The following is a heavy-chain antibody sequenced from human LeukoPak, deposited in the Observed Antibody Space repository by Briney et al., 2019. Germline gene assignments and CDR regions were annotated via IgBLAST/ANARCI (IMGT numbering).Heavy chain of an antibody. Sequence: GESLKISCKGSGYSFTSYWIGWVRQMPGKGLEWMGIIYPGDSDTRYSPSFQGQVTISADKSISTAYLQWSSLKASDTAMYYCARPSNYYDSSGYFDDAFDIWGQGTMVTVSS. CDR1: GYSFTSYW. D-gene: IGHD3-22*01. CDR3: ARPSNYYDSSGYFDDAFDI. V-gene: IGHV5-51*01. CDR2: IYPGDSDT. J-gene: IGHJ3*02.